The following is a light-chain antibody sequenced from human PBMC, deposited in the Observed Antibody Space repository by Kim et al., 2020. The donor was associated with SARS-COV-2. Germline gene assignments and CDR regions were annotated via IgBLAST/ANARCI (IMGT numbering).Light chain of an antibody. CDR1: QSISSD. Sequence: EIVLTQSPATLSSSPGERATLSCRASQSISSDLVWYQQKPGQAPRLLIYDASSRATGIPARFSGSGSGTDFSLTISSLEPEDFAVYFCQHRSNGPPSITFGQGTRLEIK. CDR3: QHRSNGPPSIT. V-gene: IGKV3-11*01. J-gene: IGKJ5*01. CDR2: DAS.